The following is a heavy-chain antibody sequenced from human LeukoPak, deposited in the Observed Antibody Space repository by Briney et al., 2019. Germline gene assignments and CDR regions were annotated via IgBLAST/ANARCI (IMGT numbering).Heavy chain of an antibody. D-gene: IGHD4-17*01. V-gene: IGHV3-30*18. CDR2: VSYDGNLQ. Sequence: GRSLRLSCAASGFIFSNYAIHWVRQAPGKGLEWVAAVSYDGNLQHYADAVKGRFTVSRDNSKNTVFLQINSLRTDDSAVYWCVKVYPTVTTSSVLGSGGQGTLVTVSS. CDR1: GFIFSNYA. J-gene: IGHJ4*02. CDR3: VKVYPTVTTSSVLGS.